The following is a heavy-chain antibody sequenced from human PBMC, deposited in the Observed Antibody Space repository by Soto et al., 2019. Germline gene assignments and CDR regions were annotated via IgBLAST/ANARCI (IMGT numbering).Heavy chain of an antibody. Sequence: PSETLCLTCTVSGGSMSSSSTYYWGWMRQPPGKGLEWIASFFIGGNTYYNPSVKSRVTISVDTSKNQFSLKLSSVTAADTALYCCVSYGSGTYYSGYSFDFWSQGSLVTVSS. CDR3: VSYGSGTYYSGYSFDF. D-gene: IGHD3-10*01. CDR1: GGSMSSSSTYY. V-gene: IGHV4-39*01. J-gene: IGHJ4*02. CDR2: FFIGGNT.